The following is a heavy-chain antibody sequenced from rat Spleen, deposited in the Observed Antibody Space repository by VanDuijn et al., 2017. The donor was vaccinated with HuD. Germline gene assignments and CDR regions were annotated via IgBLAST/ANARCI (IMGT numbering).Heavy chain of an antibody. CDR2: ISYSGST. CDR3: TRSGYYSGGWFAY. CDR1: GHSITSSY. D-gene: IGHD1-1*01. Sequence: ELQLQESGPGPVKVSESLSLTCSVTGHSITSSYRWNWIRKFPGNKMEWMGYISYSGSTNYNPSLKSRIFITRDTSKNQFFLQLNSVTTEDTATYYCTRSGYYSGGWFAYWGQGTLVAVSS. J-gene: IGHJ3*01. V-gene: IGHV3-1*01.